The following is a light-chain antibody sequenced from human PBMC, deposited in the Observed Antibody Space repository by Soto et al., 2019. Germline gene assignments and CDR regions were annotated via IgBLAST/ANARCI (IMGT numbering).Light chain of an antibody. CDR2: DST. Sequence: EIVLTQSPATLSLSPGERATLSCRTSQSVSRYLAWYQQKPGQAPRLLIYDSTDRATGLPARFSGSGSGTDFTLTINSLEPEDFAVYYCQQRNRWPLTSVGGTQVDIK. V-gene: IGKV3-11*01. J-gene: IGKJ4*01. CDR1: QSVSRY. CDR3: QQRNRWPLT.